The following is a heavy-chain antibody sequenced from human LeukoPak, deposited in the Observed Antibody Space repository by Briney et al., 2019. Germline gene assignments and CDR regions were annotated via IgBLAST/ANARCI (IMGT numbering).Heavy chain of an antibody. CDR3: AKFGGSFFMALDY. Sequence: GGSLRLSCAASGFAFSSYAMSWVRQAPGKGLEWVSAISGSGGSTYYADSVKGRFTISRDNSKNTLYLQMNSLRAEDTAVYYCAKFGGSFFMALDYWGQGTLVTVSS. CDR2: ISGSGGST. CDR1: GFAFSSYA. J-gene: IGHJ4*02. V-gene: IGHV3-23*01. D-gene: IGHD1-26*01.